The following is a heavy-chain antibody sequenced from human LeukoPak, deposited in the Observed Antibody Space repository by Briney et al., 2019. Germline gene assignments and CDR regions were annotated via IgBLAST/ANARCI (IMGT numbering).Heavy chain of an antibody. CDR3: ARVGIDYGAYYFDY. CDR1: GGSISSYY. Sequence: SETLSLTCAVSGGSISSYYWSWIRQPPGKGLEWIGYIYYSGSTNYIPSLKSRVTISVDTSKNQFSLKLSSVTAADTAVYYCARVGIDYGAYYFDYWGQGTLVTVSS. CDR2: IYYSGST. J-gene: IGHJ4*02. D-gene: IGHD4/OR15-4a*01. V-gene: IGHV4-59*01.